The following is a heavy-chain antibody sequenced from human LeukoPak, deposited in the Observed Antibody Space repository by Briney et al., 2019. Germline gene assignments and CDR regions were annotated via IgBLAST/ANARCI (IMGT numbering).Heavy chain of an antibody. V-gene: IGHV1-18*01. CDR2: ISAYSGNT. D-gene: IGHD3-9*01. CDR1: GYTFTSYG. CDR3: AREWWGYDVLTGDNWFDP. J-gene: IGHJ5*02. Sequence: ASVKVSCKASGYTFTSYGISWVRQAPGQGLEWMGWISAYSGNTNYAQKLQGRVTMTTDTSTSTAYMELRSLRSDDTAVYYCAREWWGYDVLTGDNWFDPWGQGTLVTVSS.